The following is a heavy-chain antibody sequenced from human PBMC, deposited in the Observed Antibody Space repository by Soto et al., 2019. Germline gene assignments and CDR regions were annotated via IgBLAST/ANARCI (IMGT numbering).Heavy chain of an antibody. J-gene: IGHJ4*02. D-gene: IGHD4-4*01. V-gene: IGHV5-51*01. CDR2: IYPGDSDT. CDR3: ARQATVTANFDY. Sequence: GESLKISCKGSGYSFTTYWIAWVRHMPGKGLEWMGIIYPGDSDTRYSPSFQGQVTISADKSTTTAYLQWSSLKASDNAMYYCARQATVTANFDYWGQGTLVTVSS. CDR1: GYSFTTYW.